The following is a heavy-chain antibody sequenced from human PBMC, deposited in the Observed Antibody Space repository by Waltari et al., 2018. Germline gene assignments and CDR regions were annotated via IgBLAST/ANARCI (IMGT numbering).Heavy chain of an antibody. CDR2: INHNGNT. V-gene: IGHV4-34*01. J-gene: IGHJ4*02. D-gene: IGHD1-26*01. Sequence: QVQLQQWGAGLLKPSETLSPTCAVYIGSFSDYYWTWIRQPPGKGLEWIGEINHNGNTNYSPSLKSRVTISVDTSKNQFSLNLISVTAADTAVYYCARVGGAANSWGQGTLVTVSS. CDR3: ARVGGAANS. CDR1: IGSFSDYY.